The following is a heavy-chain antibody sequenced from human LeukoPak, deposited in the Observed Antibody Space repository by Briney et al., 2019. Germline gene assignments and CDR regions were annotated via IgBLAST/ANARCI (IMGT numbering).Heavy chain of an antibody. V-gene: IGHV3-30*18. J-gene: IGHJ4*02. CDR1: GFTFTSYG. CDR2: ISYDGSNK. D-gene: IGHD6-19*01. CDR3: AKGRQWLDFDY. Sequence: GGSLRLSCAASGFTFTSYGMHWVRQAPGKGLEWVAIISYDGSNKYYSDSVKGRFTIFRDNSKNTLYLQMNSLRTEDTAVYYCAKGRQWLDFDYWGQGTLVAVSS.